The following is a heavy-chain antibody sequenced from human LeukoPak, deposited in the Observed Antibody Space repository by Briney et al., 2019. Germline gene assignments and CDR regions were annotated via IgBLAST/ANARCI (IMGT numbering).Heavy chain of an antibody. CDR2: ISAYNGNT. J-gene: IGHJ4*02. V-gene: IGHV1-18*01. CDR1: GYTFTSYG. D-gene: IGHD3-22*01. Sequence: ASVKLCCKASGYTFTSYGSSWVRQAPGQGLEWMGWISAYNGNTNYAQKLQGRVTMTTDTSTSTAYMELRSLRSDDTAVYYCARAATYYYDSSGYSSDYWGQGTLVTVSS. CDR3: ARAATYYYDSSGYSSDY.